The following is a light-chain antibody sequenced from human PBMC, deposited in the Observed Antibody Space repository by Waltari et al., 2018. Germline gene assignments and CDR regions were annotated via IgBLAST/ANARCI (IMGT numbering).Light chain of an antibody. V-gene: IGKV1-39*01. CDR2: SSS. CDR3: QQTFSRPWT. Sequence: IPCRASQTVTNYLNWYQQKTGKAPNLVIFSSSSFQSRVSSRFSDSGSGTNFTLTISSLRPEDFATYYCQQTFSRPWTFGQGTRVEIK. J-gene: IGKJ1*01. CDR1: QTVTNY.